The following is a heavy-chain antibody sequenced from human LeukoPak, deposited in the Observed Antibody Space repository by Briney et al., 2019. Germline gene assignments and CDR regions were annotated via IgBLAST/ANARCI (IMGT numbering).Heavy chain of an antibody. CDR1: GYTFTSYY. CDR3: ARSKALRLDDIYY. J-gene: IGHJ4*02. Sequence: ASVKVSCKASGYTFTSYYMHWVRQAPGQGLEWMGGIIPIFGTANYAQKFQGRVTITADESTGTAYMELSSLRSEDTAVYYCARSKALRLDDIYYWGQGTLVTVSS. V-gene: IGHV1-69*13. CDR2: IIPIFGTA. D-gene: IGHD3-9*01.